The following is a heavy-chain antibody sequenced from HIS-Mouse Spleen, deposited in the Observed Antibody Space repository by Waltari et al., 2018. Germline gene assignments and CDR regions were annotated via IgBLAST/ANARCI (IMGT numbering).Heavy chain of an antibody. Sequence: QVQLVESGGGVVQLGSSLRLPCSASGFTFSRFAVQWVRQAPGKGLEWVAVISYDGSNKYYADSVKGRFTISRDNSKNTLYLQMNSLRAEDTAVYYCARRRSYFDYWGQGTLVTVSS. V-gene: IGHV3-30-3*01. CDR1: GFTFSRFA. CDR2: ISYDGSNK. J-gene: IGHJ4*02. CDR3: ARRRSYFDY.